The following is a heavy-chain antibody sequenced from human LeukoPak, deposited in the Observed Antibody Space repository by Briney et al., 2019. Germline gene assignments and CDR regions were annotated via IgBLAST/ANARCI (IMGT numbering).Heavy chain of an antibody. J-gene: IGHJ4*02. V-gene: IGHV1-69*13. Sequence: ASVKVSCKASGGTFSSYAISWVRQAPGQGLEWMGGIIPIFGTANYAQKFQGRVTITADESTSTAYMELSSLRSEDTAVYYCARDHTPRGAVPEIYFDYWGQGTLVTVSS. CDR2: IIPIFGTA. CDR3: ARDHTPRGAVPEIYFDY. CDR1: GGTFSSYA. D-gene: IGHD2-2*02.